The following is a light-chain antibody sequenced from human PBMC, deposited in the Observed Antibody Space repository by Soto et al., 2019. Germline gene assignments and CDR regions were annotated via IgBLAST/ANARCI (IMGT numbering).Light chain of an antibody. CDR3: RQTYSSPCT. V-gene: IGKV1-39*01. CDR2: AAS. J-gene: IGKJ1*01. CDR1: QTINRY. Sequence: IQMTQSPSSLSASVGDRVTITCRASQTINRYLSWYQQKPGKAPNLMLSAASPLQAGVPSRFSGSESGTEFTLTISSLQPEDFATYYFRQTYSSPCTFGQGTKVEIK.